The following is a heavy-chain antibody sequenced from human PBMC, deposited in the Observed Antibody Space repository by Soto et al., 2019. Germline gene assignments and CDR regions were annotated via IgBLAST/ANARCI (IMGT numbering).Heavy chain of an antibody. D-gene: IGHD2-15*01. V-gene: IGHV3-48*01. CDR1: GSTFISYS. J-gene: IGHJ4*02. CDR3: ARDKGRSPLDY. Sequence: EVQLVESGGGLVQPGGSLRLSVAAPGSTFISYSRNWVRQAPGKGLGWVSYISSSGSTIYYAASVKGRFTISRDNAKNSLYLQMNSLRAEDTAVYYCARDKGRSPLDYWGQGTLVTVSS. CDR2: ISSSGSTI.